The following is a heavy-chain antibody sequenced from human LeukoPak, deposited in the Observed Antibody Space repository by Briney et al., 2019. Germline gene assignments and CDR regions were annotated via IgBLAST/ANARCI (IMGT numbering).Heavy chain of an antibody. V-gene: IGHV3-7*01. CDR1: GFTFSSYW. J-gene: IGHJ1*01. D-gene: IGHD2-8*01. CDR2: IKQDGSEK. CDR3: ARDCTNGVCPNAY. Sequence: GGSLRLSCAASGFTFSSYWMSWVRQAPGKGLEWVANIKQDGSEKYYVDSVKGRFTISGDNAKNSLYLQMSSLRAEDTAVYYCARDCTNGVCPNAYGGQGTLVPVSS.